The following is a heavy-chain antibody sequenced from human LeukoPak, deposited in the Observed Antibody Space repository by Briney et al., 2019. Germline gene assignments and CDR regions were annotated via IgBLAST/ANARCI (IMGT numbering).Heavy chain of an antibody. D-gene: IGHD6-13*01. CDR3: ARDQGIAAPIHPYYGMDV. CDR2: ISSSSSYI. J-gene: IGHJ6*02. CDR1: GFTLSSYN. Sequence: GGSLRLSCAASGFTLSSYNMIWVRQAPGKGLEWVSSISSSSSYIYYADSVKGRFTISRDNAKNSLYLQMNSLRAEDTAVYYCARDQGIAAPIHPYYGMDVWGQGTTVTVSS. V-gene: IGHV3-21*01.